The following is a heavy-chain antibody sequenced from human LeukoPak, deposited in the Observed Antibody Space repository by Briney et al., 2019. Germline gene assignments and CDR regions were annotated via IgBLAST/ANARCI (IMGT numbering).Heavy chain of an antibody. D-gene: IGHD6-19*01. CDR3: ARDRRIAVAGTYYYYGMDV. CDR1: GYTFTGYY. J-gene: IGHJ6*02. CDR2: INPNSGGT. Sequence: GASVKVSCKASGYTFTGYYMHWVRQAPGQGLEWMGWINPNSGGTNYAQKFQGWVTMTRDTSISTAYMELSRLRSDDTAVYYCARDRRIAVAGTYYYYGMDVWGQGTTVTVSS. V-gene: IGHV1-2*04.